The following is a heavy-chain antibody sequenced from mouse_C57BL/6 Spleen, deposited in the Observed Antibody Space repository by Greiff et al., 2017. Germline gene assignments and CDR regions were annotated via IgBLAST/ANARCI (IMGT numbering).Heavy chain of an antibody. D-gene: IGHD1-1*01. CDR1: GYTFTSYW. J-gene: IGHJ4*01. CDR3: ARSNYGSSQFYAMDY. V-gene: IGHV1-52*01. Sequence: QVQLQQSGAELVRPGSSVKLSCKASGYTFTSYWMHWVKQRPIQGLEWIGNIDPSDSETHYNQKFKDKATLTVDKSSSTAYMQLSSLTSEDSAVYYCARSNYGSSQFYAMDYWGQGTSVTVSS. CDR2: IDPSDSET.